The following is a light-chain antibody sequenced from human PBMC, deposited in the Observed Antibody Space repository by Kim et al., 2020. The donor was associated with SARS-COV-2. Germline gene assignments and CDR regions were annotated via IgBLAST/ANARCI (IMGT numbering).Light chain of an antibody. Sequence: QSITISCTGTSSDVGGYNYVSWYQQHPGKAPKLTIYDVSNRPSGVSNRFSGSKPGNTASLTISGLQAEDEADYYCSSYTSSSTPYVFGTGTKVTVL. V-gene: IGLV2-14*03. J-gene: IGLJ1*01. CDR1: SSDVGGYNY. CDR2: DVS. CDR3: SSYTSSSTPYV.